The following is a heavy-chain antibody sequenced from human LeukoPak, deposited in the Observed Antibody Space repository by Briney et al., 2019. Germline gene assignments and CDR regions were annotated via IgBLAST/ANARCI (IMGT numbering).Heavy chain of an antibody. CDR3: AKEVRSSWYPYYYGMDV. J-gene: IGHJ6*02. CDR2: ISGSGGST. Sequence: PGGSLRLSCAASGFTFSSYAMSWVRQAPGKGLEWVSAISGSGGSTYYADSVKGRFTISRDNSNNTLYLQMNSLRAEDTAVYYCAKEVRSSWYPYYYGMDVWGQGTTVTVSS. CDR1: GFTFSSYA. D-gene: IGHD6-13*01. V-gene: IGHV3-23*01.